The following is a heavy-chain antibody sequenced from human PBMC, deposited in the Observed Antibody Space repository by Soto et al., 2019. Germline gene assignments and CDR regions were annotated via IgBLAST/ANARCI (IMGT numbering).Heavy chain of an antibody. J-gene: IGHJ4*02. Sequence: SETLSLTCAVSGGTISSSNWWSWVRQPPGKGLEWIGEIYHSGSTNYNPSPKSRVTISVDKSKNQFSLKLSSVTAADTAVYYCARAAMGGSSWPFDYWGQGTLVTVSS. CDR2: IYHSGST. CDR1: GGTISSSNW. CDR3: ARAAMGGSSWPFDY. V-gene: IGHV4-4*02. D-gene: IGHD6-13*01.